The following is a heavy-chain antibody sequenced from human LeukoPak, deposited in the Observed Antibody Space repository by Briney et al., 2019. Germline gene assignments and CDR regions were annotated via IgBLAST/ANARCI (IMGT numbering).Heavy chain of an antibody. CDR2: ISAYNGNT. J-gene: IGHJ5*02. V-gene: IGHV1-18*01. CDR3: ARDSLTSPAAENWFDP. Sequence: GASVKVSCKASGYTFTSYGISWVRQAPGQGLEWMGWISAYNGNTNYAQKLQGRVTMTTDTSTSTAYMELRSLRSDDTAVYYCARDSLTSPAAENWFDPWGQGTLVTVSS. D-gene: IGHD2-2*01. CDR1: GYTFTSYG.